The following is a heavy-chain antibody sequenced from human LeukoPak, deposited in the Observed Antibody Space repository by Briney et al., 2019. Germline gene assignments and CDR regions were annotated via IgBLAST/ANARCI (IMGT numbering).Heavy chain of an antibody. CDR3: ARVFPGDSVGVGTY. CDR1: GFTFSNYW. V-gene: IGHV3-74*01. D-gene: IGHD2-21*01. CDR2: INSDGSTT. J-gene: IGHJ4*02. Sequence: GGSMRLSCAASGFTFSNYWMHWVRQAPGKGLVWVSRINSDGSTTTYADSVKGRFTISRDNAKNTLYLQMNSLRAEDTAVYYCARVFPGDSVGVGTYWGQGTLVTVSS.